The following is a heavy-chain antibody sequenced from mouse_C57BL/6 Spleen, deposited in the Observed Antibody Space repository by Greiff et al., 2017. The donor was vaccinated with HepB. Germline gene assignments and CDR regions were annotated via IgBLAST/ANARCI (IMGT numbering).Heavy chain of an antibody. J-gene: IGHJ3*01. CDR3: ARRGYDYDGGTWFAY. D-gene: IGHD2-4*01. CDR1: GFTFSSYT. V-gene: IGHV5-9*01. CDR2: ISGGGGNT. Sequence: EVMLVESGGGLVKPGGSLKLSCAASGFTFSSYTMSWVRQTPEKRLEWVATISGGGGNTYYPDSVKGRFTISRDNAKNTLYLQMSSLRSEDTALYYCARRGYDYDGGTWFAYWGQGTLVTVSA.